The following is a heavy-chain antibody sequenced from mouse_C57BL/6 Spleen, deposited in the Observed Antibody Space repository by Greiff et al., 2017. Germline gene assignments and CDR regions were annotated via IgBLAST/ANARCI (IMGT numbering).Heavy chain of an antibody. V-gene: IGHV1-50*01. CDR1: GYTFTSYW. J-gene: IGHJ2*01. CDR2: IDPSDSYT. D-gene: IGHD1-1*01. Sequence: QVQLQQPGAELVKPGASVKLSCKASGYTFTSYWMQWVKQRPGQGLEWIGEIDPSDSYTNYNQKFKGKAPLTVDTSSSTAYMQLSSLTSEDSAVYYCARSHYYYGSLYYFDYWGQGTTLTVSS. CDR3: ARSHYYYGSLYYFDY.